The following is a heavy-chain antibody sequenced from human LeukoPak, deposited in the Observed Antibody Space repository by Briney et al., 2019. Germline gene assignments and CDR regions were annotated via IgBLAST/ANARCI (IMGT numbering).Heavy chain of an antibody. CDR1: GFTFSSYG. V-gene: IGHV3-30*18. Sequence: GGSLRLSCAASGFTFSSYGMHWVRQAPGKGLEWVAVISYDGSNKYCADSVKGRFTISRDNSKNTLYLQMNSLRAEDTAVYYCAKMGYSSSWYHFDYWGQGTLVTVSS. D-gene: IGHD6-13*01. CDR2: ISYDGSNK. J-gene: IGHJ4*02. CDR3: AKMGYSSSWYHFDY.